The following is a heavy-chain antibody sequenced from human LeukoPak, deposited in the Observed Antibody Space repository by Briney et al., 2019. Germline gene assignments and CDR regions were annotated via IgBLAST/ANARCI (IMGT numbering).Heavy chain of an antibody. CDR1: GFTFSGHW. CDR3: ARSDWFDP. V-gene: IGHV3-74*01. CDR2: SKSDGSST. Sequence: GGSLRLSCAASGFTFSGHWMHWVRQVPGKGLVWVLRSKSDGSSTSYADSVKGRFTISRDNAKNKLYLQMNSLRAEDTAVYYYARSDWFDPWGQGTLVIVSS. J-gene: IGHJ5*02.